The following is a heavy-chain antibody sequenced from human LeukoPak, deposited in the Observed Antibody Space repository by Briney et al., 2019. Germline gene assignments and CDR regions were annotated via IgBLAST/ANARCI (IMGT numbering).Heavy chain of an antibody. CDR1: GDSLSTTAYY. J-gene: IGHJ5*02. D-gene: IGHD3-22*01. Sequence: SETLSLTCTVAGDSLSTTAYYWGWIRQAPGKGLEWIGSIYYSGTTYYNPSLKSRVTISIDTPNNRISLRLKSVTAADTAVYYCARGDYDSSDYYYVGHWFDPWGQGTLVTVSS. CDR3: ARGDYDSSDYYYVGHWFDP. CDR2: IYYSGTT. V-gene: IGHV4-39*07.